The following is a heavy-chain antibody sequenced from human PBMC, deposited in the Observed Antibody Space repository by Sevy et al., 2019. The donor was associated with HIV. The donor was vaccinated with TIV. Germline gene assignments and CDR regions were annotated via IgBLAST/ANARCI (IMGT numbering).Heavy chain of an antibody. V-gene: IGHV3-15*01. D-gene: IGHD3-3*01. CDR3: TRLVLYYDFWSGSYHYYMDF. CDR1: GFTFSNAW. J-gene: IGHJ6*03. CDR2: IKSKTDGGTT. Sequence: GGSLRLSCAASGFTFSNAWMSWVRQAPGKGLEWVGRIKSKTDGGTTDYAAPVKGRFTISRDDSKNTLYLQMNSMKTEETAVYYSTRLVLYYDFWSGSYHYYMDFWGKGTTVTVSS.